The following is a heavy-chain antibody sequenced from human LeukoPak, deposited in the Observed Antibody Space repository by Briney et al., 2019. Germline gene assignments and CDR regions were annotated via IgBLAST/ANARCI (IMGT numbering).Heavy chain of an antibody. CDR1: GYSFTSYW. CDR2: IYPDDSDT. D-gene: IGHD2-2*01. Sequence: GESLKTSFKGPGYSFTSYWIDWVPQIPRKGLGWMGIIYPDDSDTRYSPSFQGQVTISADKSISTAYLQWSSLNASDTAMYYCARQGCSSTSCYFYYYGMDVWGQGTTVTVSS. V-gene: IGHV5-51*01. CDR3: ARQGCSSTSCYFYYYGMDV. J-gene: IGHJ6*02.